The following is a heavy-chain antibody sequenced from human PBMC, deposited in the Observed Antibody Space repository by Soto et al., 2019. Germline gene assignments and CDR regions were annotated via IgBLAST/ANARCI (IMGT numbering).Heavy chain of an antibody. V-gene: IGHV3-23*01. J-gene: IGHJ4*02. CDR3: AKWSGFSDL. CDR1: GFAFSDYS. D-gene: IGHD6-25*01. Sequence: EVQLLESGGGLVQPGGSLRLSCEASGFAFSDYSITWVRQAPGKGLEYVSGITGSGGLSFYADSVRGRFTVSRDNSKNTVYLQMNSLRLEDTAVYYCAKWSGFSDLWGQGTLVTVSS. CDR2: ITGSGGLS.